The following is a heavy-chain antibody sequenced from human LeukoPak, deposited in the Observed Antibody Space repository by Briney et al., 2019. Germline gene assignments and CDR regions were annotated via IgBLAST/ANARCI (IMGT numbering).Heavy chain of an antibody. V-gene: IGHV1-46*01. CDR2: INPSGGST. CDR1: GYTFTSYY. D-gene: IGHD5-12*01. Sequence: ASVKVSCKASGYTFTSYYMHWVRQAPGQGLEWMGIINPSGGSTSYAQKFQGRVTMTRDTSTSTVYMELGSLRSDDTAVYYCARDREVVATALDYWGQGTLVTVSS. J-gene: IGHJ4*02. CDR3: ARDREVVATALDY.